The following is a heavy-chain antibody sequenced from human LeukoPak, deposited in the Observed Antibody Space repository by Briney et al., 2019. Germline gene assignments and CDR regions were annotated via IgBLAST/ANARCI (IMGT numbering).Heavy chain of an antibody. Sequence: GGSLRRSCAASGFTFSDTWMTWVRQAPGKGLECVGFIQSKTDGGTTDSATPVKGRFTVSRDDSKNTLNLQMNSLKTEDTAVYYCITWSSQFDYWGQGTLVTVSS. CDR2: IQSKTDGGTT. V-gene: IGHV3-15*01. D-gene: IGHD3-16*01. J-gene: IGHJ4*02. CDR3: ITWSSQFDY. CDR1: GFTFSDTW.